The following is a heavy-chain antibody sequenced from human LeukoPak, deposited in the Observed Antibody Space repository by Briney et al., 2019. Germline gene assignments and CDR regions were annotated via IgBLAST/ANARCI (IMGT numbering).Heavy chain of an antibody. CDR3: ARISGWGVCYYGMDV. CDR2: INPNSGGT. Sequence: ASVKVSCKASGYTFTGYYMHWVRQAPGQGLEWMGWINPNSGGTNYAQKFQGRVTMTRDTSISTAYMELSRLRSDDTAVYYCARISGWGVCYYGMDVWGQGTTVTVSS. CDR1: GYTFTGYY. J-gene: IGHJ6*02. D-gene: IGHD6-19*01. V-gene: IGHV1-2*02.